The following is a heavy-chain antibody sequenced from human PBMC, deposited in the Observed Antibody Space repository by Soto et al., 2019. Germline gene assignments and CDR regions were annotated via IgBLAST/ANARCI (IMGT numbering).Heavy chain of an antibody. CDR3: ARERVVVAATEGSYYYYYMDV. D-gene: IGHD2-15*01. V-gene: IGHV1-18*01. CDR1: GYTFTSYG. Sequence: GASVKVSCKASGYTFTSYGISWVRQAPGQGLEWMGWISAYNGNTNYAQKLQGRVTMTTDTSTSTAYMELRSLRSDDTAVYYCARERVVVAATEGSYYYYYMDVWGKGTTVTVSS. CDR2: ISAYNGNT. J-gene: IGHJ6*03.